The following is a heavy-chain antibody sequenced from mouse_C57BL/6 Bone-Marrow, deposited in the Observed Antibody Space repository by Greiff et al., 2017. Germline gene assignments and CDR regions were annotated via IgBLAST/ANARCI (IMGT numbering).Heavy chain of an antibody. J-gene: IGHJ3*01. D-gene: IGHD3-2*02. CDR3: ARSGVAY. V-gene: IGHV1-7*01. Sequence: VQLQQSGAELAKPGASVKLSCKASGYTFPSYWMPWVKQRPGQGLEWIGYINPSSGYTKYNQTFKEKDTLTADKSSSTGYMQLSSLRYEDSAGYYCARSGVAYWGQGTLVTVAA. CDR2: INPSSGYT. CDR1: GYTFPSYW.